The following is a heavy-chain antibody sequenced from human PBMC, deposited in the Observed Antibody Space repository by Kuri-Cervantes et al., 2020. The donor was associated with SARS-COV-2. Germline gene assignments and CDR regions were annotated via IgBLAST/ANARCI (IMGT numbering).Heavy chain of an antibody. V-gene: IGHV4-30-2*01. Sequence: LRLSCAVSGGSISSGGYSWSWIRQPPGEGLEWIGYIYHSGSTYYNPSLKSRVTISVDRSKNQFSLKLSSVTAADTAVYYCARDGSGGDADYWGQGTLVTVSS. D-gene: IGHD2-15*01. CDR1: GGSISSGGYS. CDR3: ARDGSGGDADY. J-gene: IGHJ4*02. CDR2: IYHSGST.